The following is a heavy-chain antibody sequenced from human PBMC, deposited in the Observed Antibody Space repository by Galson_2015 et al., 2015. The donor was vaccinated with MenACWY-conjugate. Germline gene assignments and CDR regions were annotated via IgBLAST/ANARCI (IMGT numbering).Heavy chain of an antibody. CDR2: IKQDGTEI. CDR1: GFTFSNYA. J-gene: IGHJ4*02. CDR3: ARGFISPTY. Sequence: SLRLSCAASGFTFSNYAMGWVRQAPGKGLEWVASIKQDGTEISYVDSMKGRFTISRDNAKNSLYLQLNSLRAEDTAVYYCARGFISPTYWGQGTLVTVSS. D-gene: IGHD3-10*01. V-gene: IGHV3-7*03.